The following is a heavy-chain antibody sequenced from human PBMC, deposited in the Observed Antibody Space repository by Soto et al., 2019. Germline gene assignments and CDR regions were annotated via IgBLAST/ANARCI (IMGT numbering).Heavy chain of an antibody. CDR3: ANGNSIDY. D-gene: IGHD2-15*01. CDR2: ISYDGSNK. CDR1: GFTFSSYG. Sequence: QVQLVESGGGVVQPGRSLRLSCAASGFTFSSYGMHWVRQAPVKGLEWVAVISYDGSNKYYADSVKGRFTISRDNSKNTLYLQMNSLRAEDTAVYYCANGNSIDYWGQGTLVTVSS. J-gene: IGHJ4*02. V-gene: IGHV3-30*18.